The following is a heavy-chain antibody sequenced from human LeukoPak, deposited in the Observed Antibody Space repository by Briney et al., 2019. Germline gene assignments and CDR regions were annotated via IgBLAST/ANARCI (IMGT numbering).Heavy chain of an antibody. CDR1: GFTFTDYT. J-gene: IGHJ4*02. CDR3: ARTSQYCSGWWAWEY. Sequence: PGGSLRLSCAVSGFTFTDYTLHWVRQAPGKGLEWVAVISYDGSKGYYADSVKGRFILSRDNSRDTLYLQLNSLRPEDTALYYWARTSQYCSGWWAWEYWGQGTLVTVSS. V-gene: IGHV3-30*04. D-gene: IGHD6-19*01. CDR2: ISYDGSKG.